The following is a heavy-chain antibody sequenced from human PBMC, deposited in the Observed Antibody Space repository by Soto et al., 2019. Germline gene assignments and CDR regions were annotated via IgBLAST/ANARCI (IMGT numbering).Heavy chain of an antibody. J-gene: IGHJ4*02. CDR2: INHSGST. D-gene: IGHD6-19*01. CDR1: CGSFIGYY. Sequence: PSETLSLTCAFYCGSFIGYYWSWIRQPPGKGLEWIGEINHSGSTNYNPSLKSRVTISVDTSKNQFSLKLSSVTAADTAVYYCARDRTAGFSGWETPFDYWGQGTLVTVSS. CDR3: ARDRTAGFSGWETPFDY. V-gene: IGHV4-34*01.